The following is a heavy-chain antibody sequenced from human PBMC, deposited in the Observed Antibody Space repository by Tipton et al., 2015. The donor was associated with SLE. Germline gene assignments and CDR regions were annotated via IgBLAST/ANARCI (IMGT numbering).Heavy chain of an antibody. CDR1: GGSISGYY. Sequence: TLSLTCTVSGGSISGYYWTWIRQPPGKGLEWIGHIYYSWSYYSGSTNYNPSLKSRVTISEDTSKDQFSLKLTSVTAADTAVYYCARARRGDGVVVGLDHYYMDDWGNGTRVTVSS. CDR3: ARARRGDGVVVGLDHYYMDD. J-gene: IGHJ6*03. CDR2: IYYSWSYYSGST. V-gene: IGHV4-59*01. D-gene: IGHD3-3*01.